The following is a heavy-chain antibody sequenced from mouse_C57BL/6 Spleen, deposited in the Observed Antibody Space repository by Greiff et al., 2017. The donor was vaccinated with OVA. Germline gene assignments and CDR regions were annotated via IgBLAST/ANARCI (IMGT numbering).Heavy chain of an antibody. CDR2: INPGSGGT. V-gene: IGHV1-54*01. CDR1: GYAFTNYL. Sequence: VQLQQSGAELVRPGTSVKVSCKASGYAFTNYLIEWVKQRPGQGLEWIGVINPGSGGTNYNEKFKGKETLTADKSSSTAYMQLSSLTSEDSAVYFCAREAVTKDAMDYWGQGTSVTVSS. CDR3: AREAVTKDAMDY. D-gene: IGHD2-3*01. J-gene: IGHJ4*01.